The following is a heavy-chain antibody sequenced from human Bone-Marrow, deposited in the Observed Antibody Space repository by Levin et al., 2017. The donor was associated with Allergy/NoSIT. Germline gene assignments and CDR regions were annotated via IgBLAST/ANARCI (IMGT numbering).Heavy chain of an antibody. CDR3: ARGWSRGGFNI. V-gene: IGHV1-69*06. Sequence: SVKVSCKASGGTFSSDAISWVRQAPGQGLECIGTIIPIFGAAHYAQKFQGRVSITADTSTNTAYMDLSSLRSEDTAVYYCARGWSRGGFNIWGQGTMVTVS. CDR2: IIPIFGAA. D-gene: IGHD3-10*01. J-gene: IGHJ3*02. CDR1: GGTFSSDA.